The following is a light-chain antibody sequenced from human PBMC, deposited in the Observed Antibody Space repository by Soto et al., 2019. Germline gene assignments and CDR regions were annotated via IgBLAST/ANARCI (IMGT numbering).Light chain of an antibody. V-gene: IGLV2-14*01. CDR3: SSYTSSSTVV. J-gene: IGLJ2*01. CDR1: SSDVGGYNY. Sequence: QSVLTQPASVSGSPGQSITISCTGTSSDVGGYNYVCWYQQHPGKAPKLIIYDVTSRPSGVSDRFSGSKSGNTASLSISGLQAEDEADYYCSSYTSSSTVVFGGGTKLTVL. CDR2: DVT.